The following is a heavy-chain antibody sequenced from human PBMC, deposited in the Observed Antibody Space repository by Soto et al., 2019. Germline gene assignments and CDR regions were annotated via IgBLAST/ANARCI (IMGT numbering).Heavy chain of an antibody. V-gene: IGHV4-30-2*01. Sequence: SETLSLTCAVSGGSISSGGYSWSWIRQPPGKGLEWIGYIYHSGSTYYNPSLKSRVTISVDRSKNQFSLKLSSVTAADTAVYYCARDMVRGLHAFDIWGQGTMVTV. CDR2: IYHSGST. CDR1: GGSISSGGYS. J-gene: IGHJ3*02. D-gene: IGHD3-10*01. CDR3: ARDMVRGLHAFDI.